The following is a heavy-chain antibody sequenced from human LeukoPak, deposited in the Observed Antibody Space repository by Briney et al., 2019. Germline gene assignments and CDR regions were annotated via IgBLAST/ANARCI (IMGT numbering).Heavy chain of an antibody. D-gene: IGHD2-2*01. Sequence: SETLSLTCTVSGASLSGFYWSRIRQPPGKGLEWIGSIYYSGSTYYNPSLKSRVTISVDTSKNQFSLKLSSVTAADTAVYYCARHGPAAHQTHTFDYWDQGTLVTVSS. J-gene: IGHJ4*02. CDR2: IYYSGST. CDR3: ARHGPAAHQTHTFDY. V-gene: IGHV4-39*01. CDR1: GASLSGFY.